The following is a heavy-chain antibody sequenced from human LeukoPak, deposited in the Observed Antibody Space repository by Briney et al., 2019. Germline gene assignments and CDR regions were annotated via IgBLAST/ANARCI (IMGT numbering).Heavy chain of an antibody. V-gene: IGHV4-30-4*08. CDR3: ARHCCSSTREQYFQH. D-gene: IGHD2-2*01. J-gene: IGHJ1*01. CDR2: IYYSGST. CDR1: GGSISSGDYY. Sequence: SETLSLTCTVSGGSISSGDYYWSWIRQPPGKGLEWIGYIYYSGSTYYNPSLKSRVTISVDTSKNQFSLKLSSVTAADTAVYYCARHCCSSTREQYFQHWGQGTLVTVSS.